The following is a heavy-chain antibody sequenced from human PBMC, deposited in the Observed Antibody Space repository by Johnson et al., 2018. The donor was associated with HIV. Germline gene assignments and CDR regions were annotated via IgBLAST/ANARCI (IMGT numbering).Heavy chain of an antibody. D-gene: IGHD2-15*01. V-gene: IGHV3-30-3*01. CDR3: ARERYGSQAIDAFDI. CDR2: ISYHGSNK. J-gene: IGHJ3*02. Sequence: VQLVESGGGVVQPGRSLRLSCAPSGFTFSRYAMHWVCQAPGKGLEWVAVISYHGSNKYYADSVKGRFTISRDNSKNTLYLQMNSLRTEDTAVYYCARERYGSQAIDAFDIWGQGTLVTVSS. CDR1: GFTFSRYA.